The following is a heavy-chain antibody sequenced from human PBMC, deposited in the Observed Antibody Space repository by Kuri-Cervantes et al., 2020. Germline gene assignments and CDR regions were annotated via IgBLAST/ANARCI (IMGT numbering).Heavy chain of an antibody. Sequence: SETLSLTCAVYGGSFSGYYRSWIRQPPGKGLEWIGEINHSGSTNYNPSLKSRVTISVDTSKNQFSLKLSSVTAADTAVYYCARVLRSSEYYDILTGYALPNWYFDLWGRGTLVTVSS. V-gene: IGHV4-34*01. D-gene: IGHD3-9*01. CDR3: ARVLRSSEYYDILTGYALPNWYFDL. J-gene: IGHJ2*01. CDR2: INHSGST. CDR1: GGSFSGYY.